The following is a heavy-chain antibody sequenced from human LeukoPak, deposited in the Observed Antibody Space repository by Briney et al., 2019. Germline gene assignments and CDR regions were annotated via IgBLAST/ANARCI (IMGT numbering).Heavy chain of an antibody. V-gene: IGHV3-33*08. CDR2: IWYDGSDT. CDR1: GVTFSSDW. J-gene: IGHJ4*02. Sequence: GGSLRVSSAASGVTFSSDWMSWVRQAPGKRLGWGAVIWYDGSDTYYADSVKGRFTISRDKAKNTLYLQMNSLRAEDTAIYYCARDSYSSGWYLNFDQWGQGTLVTVSS. CDR3: ARDSYSSGWYLNFDQ. D-gene: IGHD6-19*01.